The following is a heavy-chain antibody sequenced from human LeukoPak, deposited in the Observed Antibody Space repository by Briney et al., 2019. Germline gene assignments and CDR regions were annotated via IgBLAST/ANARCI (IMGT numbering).Heavy chain of an antibody. Sequence: GASVKVSCKASGGTFSSYAISWVRQAPGQGLEWMGGIIPIFGTANYAQKFQGRVTITADESTSTAYMELSSLRSEDTAVYYCARDRGDCGSGGIGYYMDVWGKGTTVTISS. CDR3: ARDRGDCGSGGIGYYMDV. CDR2: IIPIFGTA. D-gene: IGHD3-10*01. V-gene: IGHV1-69*13. J-gene: IGHJ6*03. CDR1: GGTFSSYA.